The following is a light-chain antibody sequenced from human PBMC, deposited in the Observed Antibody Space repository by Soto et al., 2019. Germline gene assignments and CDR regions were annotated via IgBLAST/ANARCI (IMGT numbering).Light chain of an antibody. CDR1: NIGNKR. Sequence: SYELTQPPSVSVAPEKTATITCGGNNIGNKRVHWYRQKPGQAPVLLISYDSDRPSGIPERFSGSNSENTATVTISRVEAGDEADYYCQVWDIMTDNYVFGSGTKLTVL. J-gene: IGLJ1*01. CDR3: QVWDIMTDNYV. CDR2: YDS. V-gene: IGLV3-21*04.